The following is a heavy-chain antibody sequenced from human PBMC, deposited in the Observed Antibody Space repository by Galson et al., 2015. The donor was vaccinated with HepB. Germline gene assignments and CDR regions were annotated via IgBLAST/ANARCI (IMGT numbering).Heavy chain of an antibody. D-gene: IGHD1-26*01. CDR3: AKQAGALIQSWSFDY. V-gene: IGHV3-23*03. J-gene: IGHJ4*02. CDR1: GFTFGFFA. Sequence: SLRLSCAASGFTFGFFAMSWVRQAPGKGLEWVSGIEKDGSGTYYADSVKGRFTISRDNSKNAVYLQVNSLRAEDTAVYYCAKQAGALIQSWSFDYWGQGSLVTVSS. CDR2: IEKDGSGT.